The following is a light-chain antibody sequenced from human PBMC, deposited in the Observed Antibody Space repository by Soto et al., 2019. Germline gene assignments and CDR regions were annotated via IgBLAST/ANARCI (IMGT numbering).Light chain of an antibody. Sequence: QSALTQPPSASGSPGQSVTISCTGTSSDVGGYNFVSWYQQHPGQVPKLTIYEVTNRPSGVSSRFSGSKSGNTASLTISGLQAEDEADYYCSSYTNSDTWVFGGGTKLTVL. CDR3: SSYTNSDTWV. V-gene: IGLV2-14*01. CDR1: SSDVGGYNF. CDR2: EVT. J-gene: IGLJ3*02.